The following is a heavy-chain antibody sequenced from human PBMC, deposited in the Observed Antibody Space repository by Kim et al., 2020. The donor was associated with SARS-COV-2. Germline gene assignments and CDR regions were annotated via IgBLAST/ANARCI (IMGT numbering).Heavy chain of an antibody. D-gene: IGHD3-22*01. V-gene: IGHV5-51*01. J-gene: IGHJ4*02. CDR2: IYPGDSDT. CDR1: GYSFTSYW. CDR3: ARSLHYYDSSGYEF. Sequence: GESLKISCKGSGYSFTSYWIGWVRQMPGKGLEWMGVIYPGDSDTRYSPSFQGQVTISADKSINTAYLQWSSLKASDTAMYYCARSLHYYDSSGYEFWGQGTLLTVSS.